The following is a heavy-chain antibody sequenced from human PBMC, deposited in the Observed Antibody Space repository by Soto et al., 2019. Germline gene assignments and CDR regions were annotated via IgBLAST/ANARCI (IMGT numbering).Heavy chain of an antibody. CDR2: LYHSGIT. J-gene: IGHJ1*01. CDR3: ARGKKPGYFQH. D-gene: IGHD7-27*01. CDR1: VGSISIGLYC. V-gene: IGHV4-30-2*01. Sequence: SETLSVTCAVSVGSISIGLYCWSWIRQPRGKGLEWIGYLYHSGITYYNPSLKSRVTISVDRSKNQFSLKLSSVTAADTAVYYCARGKKPGYFQHWGQGTMVTVSS.